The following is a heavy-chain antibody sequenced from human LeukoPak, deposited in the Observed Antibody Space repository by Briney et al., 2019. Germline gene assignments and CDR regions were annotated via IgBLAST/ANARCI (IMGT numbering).Heavy chain of an antibody. Sequence: GQSLKISCKGSGYTFTTHWIGWVRQMPVKGLEWMGIIYPGDSDTRYSTSFQGQVTISADKSISTAYLQWTSLKASDTAMYYCARRGGGYVEYWGQGNLVTVSS. CDR1: GYTFTTHW. CDR3: ARRGGGYVEY. J-gene: IGHJ4*02. CDR2: IYPGDSDT. D-gene: IGHD2-15*01. V-gene: IGHV5-51*01.